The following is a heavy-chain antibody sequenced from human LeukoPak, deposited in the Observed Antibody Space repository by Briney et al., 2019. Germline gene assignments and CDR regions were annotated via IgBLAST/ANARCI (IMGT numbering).Heavy chain of an antibody. D-gene: IGHD1-26*01. CDR2: ISGSGGST. Sequence: GGSLRLSCAASGFTFSSYAMSWVRQAPGKGLEWVSAISGSGGSTYYVDSVKGRFTISRDNSKNTLYLQMNSLRAEDTAIYYCAREFMGTTRSFDYWGQGTLVTVSS. J-gene: IGHJ4*02. CDR3: AREFMGTTRSFDY. CDR1: GFTFSSYA. V-gene: IGHV3-23*01.